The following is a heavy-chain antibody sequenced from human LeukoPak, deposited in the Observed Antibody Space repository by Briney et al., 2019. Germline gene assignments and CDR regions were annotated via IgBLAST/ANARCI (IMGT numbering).Heavy chain of an antibody. D-gene: IGHD2-2*01. CDR2: INPNSGGT. CDR1: GYTFTGYY. CDR3: ARDPDCSSTSCSFGFWSGYSY. Sequence: ASVKVSCKASGYTFTGYYMHWVRQAPGQGLEWMGWINPNSGGTNYAQKFQGRVTMTRDTSISTAYMELSRLRSDDTAMYYCARDPDCSSTSCSFGFWSGYSYWGQGTLVTVSS. V-gene: IGHV1-2*02. J-gene: IGHJ4*02.